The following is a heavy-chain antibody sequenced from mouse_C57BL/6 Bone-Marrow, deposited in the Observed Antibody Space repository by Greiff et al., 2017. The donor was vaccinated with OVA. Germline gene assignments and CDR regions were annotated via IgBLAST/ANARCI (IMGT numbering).Heavy chain of an antibody. D-gene: IGHD1-1*01. CDR2: INPSTGGT. V-gene: IGHV1-42*01. J-gene: IGHJ4*01. CDR1: GYSFTGYY. CDR3: ARGGYGRDY. Sequence: EVQVVESGPELVKPGASVKISCKASGYSFTGYYMNWVKQSPEKSLEWIGEINPSTGGTTYNQKFKAKATLTVDKSSSTAYMQLKSLTSEDSAVYYCARGGYGRDYWGQGTSVTVSS.